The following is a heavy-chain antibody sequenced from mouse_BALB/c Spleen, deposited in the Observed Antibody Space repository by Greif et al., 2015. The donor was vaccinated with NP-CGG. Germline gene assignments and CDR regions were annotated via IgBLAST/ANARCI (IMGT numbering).Heavy chain of an antibody. V-gene: IGHV2-9-2*01. D-gene: IGHD2-4*01. Sequence: VQLQQSGPGLVAPSQSLSITCTVSGFSLTSYDISWIRQPPGKGLEWLGVIWTGGGTNYNSAFMSRLSISKDNSKSXVFLKMNSLQTDDTARYYCGRGSTMITTHESSLDSWGQGTTLTVSS. J-gene: IGHJ2*01. CDR1: GFSLTSYD. CDR2: IWTGGGT. CDR3: GRGSTMITTHESSLDS.